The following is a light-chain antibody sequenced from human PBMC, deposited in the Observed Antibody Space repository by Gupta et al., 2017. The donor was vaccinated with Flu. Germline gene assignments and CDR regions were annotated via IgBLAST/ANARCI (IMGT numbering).Light chain of an antibody. J-gene: IGLJ1*01. CDR1: NMRLKG. V-gene: IGLV3-21*02. CDR2: GDS. CDR3: QLLITRSDRHCV. Sequence: STVLAQSPSASVAPRQKDRTSCGRNNMRLKGFHWFQQKPGQAPTLVVYGDSARPLGTPERFSGSNSGVTATVTISRVEAGEEADYYCQLLITRSDRHCVFGTGTKLTVL.